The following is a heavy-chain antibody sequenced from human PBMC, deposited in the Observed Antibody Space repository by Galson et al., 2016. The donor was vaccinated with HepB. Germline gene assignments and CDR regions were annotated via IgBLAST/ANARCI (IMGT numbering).Heavy chain of an antibody. CDR1: GHTFSDYG. CDR2: IIALSGTL. V-gene: IGHV1-69*13. J-gene: IGHJ4*02. CDR3: AREGVRVFDY. Sequence: SVKVSCKASGHTFSDYGVNWVRQAPGQGLEWLGGIIALSGTLNYAQKFQGRITITADESTSTAYMELSNLRSEDTAEYYCAREGVRVFDYWGQGTLVTVSS. D-gene: IGHD3-10*01.